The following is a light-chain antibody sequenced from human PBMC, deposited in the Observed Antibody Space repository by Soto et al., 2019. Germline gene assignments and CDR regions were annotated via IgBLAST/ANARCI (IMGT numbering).Light chain of an antibody. V-gene: IGKV3-11*01. CDR1: QGVGGY. J-gene: IGKJ4*01. CDR2: DAS. Sequence: EIVLTQSPATLSLSPGDRATLSCRASQGVGGYLAWFQQKPGQAPRLLIYDASIRATGIPARFSGSESGTVYTLTINSLEPEDFAVYYCQQNKDWPPLTFGGGTTVDIK. CDR3: QQNKDWPPLT.